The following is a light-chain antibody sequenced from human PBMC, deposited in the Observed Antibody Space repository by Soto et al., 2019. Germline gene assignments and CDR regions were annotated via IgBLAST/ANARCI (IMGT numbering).Light chain of an antibody. CDR2: EVT. CDR3: SSYTSSSTYV. CDR1: VSDVGGYDY. J-gene: IGLJ1*01. V-gene: IGLV2-14*01. Sequence: QSALTQPASLSGSPGPSITISCTGTVSDVGGYDYVSWYQHHPGKAPKVMIYEVTNRPSGVSNRFSGSKSGNMASLTISGLLAEDEADYYCSSYTSSSTYVYGTGTKVTVL.